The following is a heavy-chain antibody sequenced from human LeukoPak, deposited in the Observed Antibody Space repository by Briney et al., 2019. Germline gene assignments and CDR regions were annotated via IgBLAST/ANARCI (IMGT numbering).Heavy chain of an antibody. Sequence: GGSLRLSCAASGFTFNNYAIHWVRQAPGKGLEWVAVISYDGTNKYYADSVKDRFAISRDDSKSTVYPQMNTLRPEDTAVYYCARGDYDILTAYYWWGQGTLVTVSS. J-gene: IGHJ4*02. D-gene: IGHD3-9*01. V-gene: IGHV3-30*09. CDR1: GFTFNNYA. CDR2: ISYDGTNK. CDR3: ARGDYDILTAYYW.